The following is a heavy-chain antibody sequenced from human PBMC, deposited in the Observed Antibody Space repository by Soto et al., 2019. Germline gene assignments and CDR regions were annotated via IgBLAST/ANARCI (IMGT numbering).Heavy chain of an antibody. J-gene: IGHJ3*02. D-gene: IGHD2-2*01. V-gene: IGHV1-18*01. CDR3: ARQNPPRYCSSTSCFNRGAFDI. CDR2: ISAYNGNT. Sequence: QVQLVQSGAEVKKPGASVKVSCKASGYTFTSYGISWVRQAPGQGLEWMGWISAYNGNTNYAQKLQGRVTMTTDTSTSTAYMELRSLSSDDTAVYYCARQNPPRYCSSTSCFNRGAFDIWGQGTMVTVSS. CDR1: GYTFTSYG.